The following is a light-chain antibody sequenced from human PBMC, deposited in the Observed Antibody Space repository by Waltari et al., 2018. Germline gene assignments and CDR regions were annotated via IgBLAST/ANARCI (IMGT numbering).Light chain of an antibody. J-gene: IGLJ2*01. CDR2: DFS. CDR1: SSDVGGYNY. CDR3: SSYTSSSTYVL. Sequence: QSALTQPASVSGSPGQSITISCTGTSSDVGGYNYVSWYQPHPGKAPKLMVYDFSSRPSCVSGRFSGSRSGNTASLTISGLQAEDEADYYCSSYTSSSTYVLFGGGTKLTVL. V-gene: IGLV2-14*03.